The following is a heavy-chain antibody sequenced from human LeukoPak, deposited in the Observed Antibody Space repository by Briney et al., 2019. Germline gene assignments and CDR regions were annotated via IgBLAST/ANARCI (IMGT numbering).Heavy chain of an antibody. CDR2: IVVGSGNT. V-gene: IGHV1-58*02. D-gene: IGHD3-22*01. Sequence: ASVKVSCKASGFTFTSSAMQWVRQAHGQRLEWIGWIVVGSGNTNYAQKFQERVTITRDMSTSTAYMELSSLRSEDTAVYYCAASRYYDSSDVTSGDYWGQGTLVTVSS. CDR1: GFTFTSSA. J-gene: IGHJ4*02. CDR3: AASRYYDSSDVTSGDY.